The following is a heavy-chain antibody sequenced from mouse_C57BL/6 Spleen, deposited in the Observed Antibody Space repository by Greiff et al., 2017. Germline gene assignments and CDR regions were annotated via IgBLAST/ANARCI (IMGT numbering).Heavy chain of an antibody. Sequence: EVKLVESGGGLVKPGGSLKLSCAASGFTFSSYAMSWVRQTPEKRLEWVATISDGGSYTYYPDNVKGRFTISRDNAKNNLYLQMSHLKSEDTAMYYCARASYYYGSSYPYAMDYWGQGTSVTVSS. D-gene: IGHD1-1*01. V-gene: IGHV5-4*03. J-gene: IGHJ4*01. CDR1: GFTFSSYA. CDR2: ISDGGSYT. CDR3: ARASYYYGSSYPYAMDY.